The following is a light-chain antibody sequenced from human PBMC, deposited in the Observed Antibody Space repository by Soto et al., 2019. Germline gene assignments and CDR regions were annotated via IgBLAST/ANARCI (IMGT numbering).Light chain of an antibody. V-gene: IGKV1-5*03. CDR3: QQYNSYPVT. Sequence: DIQMTQSPSTLSASVGDRVTITCRASQSISSWLAWYQQKPGKAPKLLIYKASSLESGVPSRFSGSVSGTEFTLTISSLQPDDFATYCCQQYNSYPVTFGQGTRLEIK. CDR1: QSISSW. J-gene: IGKJ5*01. CDR2: KAS.